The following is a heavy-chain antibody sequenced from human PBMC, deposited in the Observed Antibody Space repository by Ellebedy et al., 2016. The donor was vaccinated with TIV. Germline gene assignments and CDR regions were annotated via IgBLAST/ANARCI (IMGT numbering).Heavy chain of an antibody. D-gene: IGHD2-2*01. V-gene: IGHV1-18*01. CDR2: ISPYNGNT. Sequence: AASVKVSCKASGYTFNTYGISWVRQAPGQGLEWMGWISPYNGNTNYVQKLQGRVTMTTDTSTRTAYMELRSLRSDDTAVYYCARQGKYCTSMSCYADYWGQGTLVTVSS. CDR3: ARQGKYCTSMSCYADY. J-gene: IGHJ4*02. CDR1: GYTFNTYG.